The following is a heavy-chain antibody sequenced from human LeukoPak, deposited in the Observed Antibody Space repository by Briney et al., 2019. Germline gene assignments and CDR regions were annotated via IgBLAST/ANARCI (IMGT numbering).Heavy chain of an antibody. J-gene: IGHJ4*02. D-gene: IGHD6-6*01. V-gene: IGHV4-30-4*08. CDR3: AIRSIAAPAYYFDY. CDR2: IYYSGST. CDR1: GGSISSGDYY. Sequence: SQTLSLTCTVSGGSISSGDYYWSWIRQPPGKGLEWIGYIYYSGSTYYNPSLKSRVTISVDTSKNQFSLKLSSATAADTAVYYCAIRSIAAPAYYFDYWGQGTLVTVSS.